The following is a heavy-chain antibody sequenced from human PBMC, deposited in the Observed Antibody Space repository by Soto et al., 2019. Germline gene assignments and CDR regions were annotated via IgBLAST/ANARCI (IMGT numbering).Heavy chain of an antibody. CDR1: GYTFSNSW. Sequence: GAEVKKPGESLTISCQGSGYTFSNSWIGWVRQTPGSGLAWMGVIYPADSDTRYSPSFQGLVTLSVDKSDNTADVHWNRLKASDSAMYYCARLVGGMGFCEKGRCHTRGYLDPWGQGTLFTVSS. CDR2: IYPADSDT. D-gene: IGHD2-15*01. CDR3: ARLVGGMGFCEKGRCHTRGYLDP. V-gene: IGHV5-51*01. J-gene: IGHJ5*02.